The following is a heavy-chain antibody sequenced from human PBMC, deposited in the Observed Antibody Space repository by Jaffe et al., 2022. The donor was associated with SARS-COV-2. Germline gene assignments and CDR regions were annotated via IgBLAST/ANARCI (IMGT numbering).Heavy chain of an antibody. J-gene: IGHJ6*02. CDR3: ARDFGYCSSTSCYASHYYYYYGMDV. V-gene: IGHV3-30-3*01. CDR2: ISYDGSNK. CDR1: GFTFSSYA. D-gene: IGHD2-2*01. Sequence: QVQLVESGGGVVQPGRSLRLSCAASGFTFSSYAMHWVRQAPGKGLEWVAVISYDGSNKYYADSVKGRFTISRDNSKNTLYLQMNSLRAEDTAVYYCARDFGYCSSTSCYASHYYYYYGMDVWGQGTTVTVSS.